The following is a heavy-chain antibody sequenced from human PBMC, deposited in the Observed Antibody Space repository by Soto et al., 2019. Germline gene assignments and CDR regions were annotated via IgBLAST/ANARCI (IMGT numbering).Heavy chain of an antibody. J-gene: IGHJ5*02. CDR1: GYTFTSYD. Sequence: QVQLVQSGAEVKKPGASVKVSCKASGYTFTSYDINWVRQATGQGLEWMGWMNPNSGNTGHSQKFQGRVTMTRNTSISTAYMELSSLRSEDTAVYYCAIVRAARPGGWFDPWGQGTLVNVSS. CDR3: AIVRAARPGGWFDP. CDR2: MNPNSGNT. V-gene: IGHV1-8*01. D-gene: IGHD6-6*01.